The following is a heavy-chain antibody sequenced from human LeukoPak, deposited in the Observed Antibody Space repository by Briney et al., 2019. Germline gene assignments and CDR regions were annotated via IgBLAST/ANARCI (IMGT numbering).Heavy chain of an antibody. Sequence: GESLQISCKASGYIFVNYWIGWVRQMPGKGLEWMGLIYPGDSDTRYSPSFQGQVTISADKSISTAYLQWSSLKASDTAMYYCARQEHIVVVTAPDYWGQGTLVTVSS. CDR1: GYIFVNYW. CDR2: IYPGDSDT. J-gene: IGHJ4*02. D-gene: IGHD2-21*02. V-gene: IGHV5-51*01. CDR3: ARQEHIVVVTAPDY.